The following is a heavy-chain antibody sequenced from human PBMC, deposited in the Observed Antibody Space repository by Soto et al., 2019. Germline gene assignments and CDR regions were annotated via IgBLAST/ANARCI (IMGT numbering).Heavy chain of an antibody. CDR3: ARGRLWGGSYTFDY. V-gene: IGHV4-59*01. Sequence: QVQLQESGPGLVKPSETLSLACTVSGSSITSYYWSWIRQPPGKGLEWIGNIYYSGSTNYSPSLQSRVTMSVDTSKNQFSLKLSSVTAADTAVYYCARGRLWGGSYTFDYWGPGTLVTVSS. J-gene: IGHJ4*02. CDR2: IYYSGST. D-gene: IGHD1-26*01. CDR1: GSSITSYY.